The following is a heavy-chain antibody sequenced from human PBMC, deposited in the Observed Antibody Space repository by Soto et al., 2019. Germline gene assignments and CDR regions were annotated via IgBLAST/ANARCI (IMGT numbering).Heavy chain of an antibody. CDR1: GFTFSSYA. CDR2: ISGGGSST. J-gene: IGHJ6*03. D-gene: IGHD3-10*01. V-gene: IGHV3-23*01. Sequence: GGSLRLSCAASGFTFSSYAMTWVRQAPGKGLERVSGISGGGSSTYYADSVKGRSTISRDNSKNTLYLQINSLRAEDTAVYYCAKAAEAYVSGTYYYYMDVWGKGTSVTVSS. CDR3: AKAAEAYVSGTYYYYMDV.